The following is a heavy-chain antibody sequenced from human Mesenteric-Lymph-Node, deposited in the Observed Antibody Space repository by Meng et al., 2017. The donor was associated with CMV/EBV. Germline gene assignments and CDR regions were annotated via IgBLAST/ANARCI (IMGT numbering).Heavy chain of an antibody. V-gene: IGHV4-4*02. J-gene: IGHJ4*02. CDR3: ATGEADCDTSVCYWWLGRFAN. Sequence: SETLSLTCAVSGDSISRSNWWSWVRQPPGRGLEWIGDIYHSGSINYNPSLRDRATISVDRSRNQFSLKLKSMTAADTAVYHCATGEADCDTSVCYWWLGRFANWGQGTLVTVSS. CDR2: IYHSGSI. CDR1: GDSISRSNW. D-gene: IGHD2-21*02.